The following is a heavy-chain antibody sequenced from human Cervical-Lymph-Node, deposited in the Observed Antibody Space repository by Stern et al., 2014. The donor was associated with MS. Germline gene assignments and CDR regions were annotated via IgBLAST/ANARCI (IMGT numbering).Heavy chain of an antibody. CDR1: GYTFTSYG. V-gene: IGHV1-18*01. Sequence: VQLVEPGAEVKKPGASVKVSCKASGYTFTSYGISWVRQAPGQGLEWMGWISAYNGNTNYAQKLQGRVTMTTDTSTSTAYMELRSLRSDDTAVYYCARDALGYCSSTSCPLDYWGQGTLVTVSS. J-gene: IGHJ4*02. CDR3: ARDALGYCSSTSCPLDY. CDR2: ISAYNGNT. D-gene: IGHD2-2*01.